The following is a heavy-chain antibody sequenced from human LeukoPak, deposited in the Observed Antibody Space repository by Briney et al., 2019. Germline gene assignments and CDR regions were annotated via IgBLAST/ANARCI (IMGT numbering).Heavy chain of an antibody. CDR3: ARKEYGDYRRFDP. CDR2: ISGSGGGT. D-gene: IGHD4-17*01. J-gene: IGHJ5*02. Sequence: GGSLRLSCAASGFTFSSFAMNWVRQAPGRGLEWVSAISGSGGGTHYGDSVKGRFTISRDNSKNTLYLQMNSLRAEDTAVYYCARKEYGDYRRFDPWGQGTLVTVSS. CDR1: GFTFSSFA. V-gene: IGHV3-23*01.